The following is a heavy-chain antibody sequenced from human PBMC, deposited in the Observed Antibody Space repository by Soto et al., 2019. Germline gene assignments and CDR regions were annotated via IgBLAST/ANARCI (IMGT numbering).Heavy chain of an antibody. Sequence: QVQLVESGGGVVQPGRSLRLSCAASGFTFSSYGMHWVRQAPGKGLEWVAVISYDGSKKYYADSVKGRFTISRDNSKNTLYLQMNSLRAEDTAVYYCAKALTIFGVVIEYYYYGMDVWGQGTTVTVSS. V-gene: IGHV3-30*18. D-gene: IGHD3-3*01. J-gene: IGHJ6*02. CDR3: AKALTIFGVVIEYYYYGMDV. CDR1: GFTFSSYG. CDR2: ISYDGSKK.